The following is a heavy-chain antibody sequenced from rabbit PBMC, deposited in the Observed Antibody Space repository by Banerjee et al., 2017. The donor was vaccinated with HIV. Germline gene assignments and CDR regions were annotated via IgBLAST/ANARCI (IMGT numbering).Heavy chain of an antibody. D-gene: IGHD2-1*01. V-gene: IGHV1S7*01. CDR2: IDPVFRST. CDR1: GFDFSSYW. CDR3: ARELYGDYGYFGL. J-gene: IGHJ6*01. Sequence: QLKETGGGLVQPGGSLTLSCKASGFDFSSYWMSWVRQAPGKGLEWIGYIDPVFRSTYYASWVNGRFTISSHNAQNTLYLQLNSLTAADTATYFCARELYGDYGYFGLWGPGTLVTVS.